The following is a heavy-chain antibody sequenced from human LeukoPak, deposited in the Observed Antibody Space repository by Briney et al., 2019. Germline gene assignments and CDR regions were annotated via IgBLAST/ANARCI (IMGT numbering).Heavy chain of an antibody. CDR1: GFTFSSYG. CDR3: AKGRWSAGRRGSYYFDY. Sequence: GGSLRLSCAASGFTFSSYGMHWVRQAPGKGLEWVAVIWYDGSNKYYADSVKGRFTISRDNSENTLYLQMNSLRAEDTAVYYCAKGRWSAGRRGSYYFDYWGQGTLVTVSS. CDR2: IWYDGSNK. D-gene: IGHD1-26*01. J-gene: IGHJ4*02. V-gene: IGHV3-33*06.